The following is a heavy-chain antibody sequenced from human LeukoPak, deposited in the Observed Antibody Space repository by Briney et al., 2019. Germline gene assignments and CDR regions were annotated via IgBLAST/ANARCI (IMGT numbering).Heavy chain of an antibody. J-gene: IGHJ4*02. V-gene: IGHV3-7*01. D-gene: IGHD3-10*01. CDR2: IKQDGSDK. CDR3: ARGGQAGTGDY. Sequence: GGSLRLSCAASGFTVGTNYMSWVRQAPGRGLEWVANIKQDGSDKHYVDSVKGRFTISRDNAKNSLYLQMNYLRAEDTAVYYCARGGQAGTGDYWGQGTLVTVSS. CDR1: GFTVGTNY.